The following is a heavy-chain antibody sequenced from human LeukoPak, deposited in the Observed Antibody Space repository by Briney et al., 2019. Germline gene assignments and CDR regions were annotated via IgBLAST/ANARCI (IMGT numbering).Heavy chain of an antibody. V-gene: IGHV3-20*04. CDR1: GFPFEDYG. Sequence: GGSLRLSCAASGFPFEDYGMSWVRQAPGKGLEWVSSINYGAFNTHYADSVGGRFTISRDNAKNTLSLQMNSLRVDDTAVYYCARDWYHTIDYWGQGTLVTVSS. CDR2: INYGAFNT. J-gene: IGHJ4*02. CDR3: ARDWYHTIDY. D-gene: IGHD2-2*01.